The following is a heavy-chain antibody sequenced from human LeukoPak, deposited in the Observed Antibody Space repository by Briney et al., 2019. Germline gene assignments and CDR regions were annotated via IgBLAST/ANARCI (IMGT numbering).Heavy chain of an antibody. D-gene: IGHD3-22*01. J-gene: IGHJ1*01. Sequence: PGGSLRLSCAASGFTVSSNYMSWVRQAPGKGLEWVSVIYSGGSTYYADSVKGRFTISRDSSKNTLYLQMNSLRAEDTAVYYCAKDTTYYYDSSGYYFGYFQHWGQGTLVTVSS. CDR3: AKDTTYYYDSSGYYFGYFQH. CDR2: IYSGGST. V-gene: IGHV3-66*02. CDR1: GFTVSSNY.